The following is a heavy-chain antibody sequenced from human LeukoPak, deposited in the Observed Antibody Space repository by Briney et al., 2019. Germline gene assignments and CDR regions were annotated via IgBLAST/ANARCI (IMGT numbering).Heavy chain of an antibody. Sequence: ASVTVSCKASGYTLTVYYMHWVRQAPGQGLEWMGWINPNSGGTNYAQKFQGRVTMTRDTSISTAYMELSSLRSEDTAVYYCARESSSSSWNYYYYMDVWGKGTTVTVSS. CDR1: GYTLTVYY. J-gene: IGHJ6*03. D-gene: IGHD6-6*01. CDR2: INPNSGGT. V-gene: IGHV1-2*02. CDR3: ARESSSSSWNYYYYMDV.